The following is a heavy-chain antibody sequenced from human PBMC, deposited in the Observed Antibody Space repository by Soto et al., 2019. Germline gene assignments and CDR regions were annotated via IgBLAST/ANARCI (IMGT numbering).Heavy chain of an antibody. CDR3: ASGGLRSYWFDP. D-gene: IGHD3-10*01. J-gene: IGHJ5*02. CDR2: IIGDGRTT. V-gene: IGHV3-74*01. Sequence: EVQLVESGGGLVQPGGSLRLSCAASGFTFSTYCMHWVRQAPGKGLGCVSRIIGDGRTTNYADSVKGRFTISRDNTKNMLYRQVSGLRDEDTAGYYCASGGLRSYWFDPWGRGTLVTVSS. CDR1: GFTFSTYC.